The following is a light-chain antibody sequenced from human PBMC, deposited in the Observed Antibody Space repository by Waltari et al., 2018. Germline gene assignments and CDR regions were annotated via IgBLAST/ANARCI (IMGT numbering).Light chain of an antibody. J-gene: IGLJ2*01. V-gene: IGLV3-19*01. CDR1: SFRSYY. Sequence: SSELTQAPAGSVALGQTVRIPCQGDSFRSYYASWYQQQPGHAPVLVTYGKNNRPSGSPDRFSGSSAGNTASLTIIVAQAEDEAAYYCNSRDTSGNHVLFGGGTKLTV. CDR3: NSRDTSGNHVL. CDR2: GKN.